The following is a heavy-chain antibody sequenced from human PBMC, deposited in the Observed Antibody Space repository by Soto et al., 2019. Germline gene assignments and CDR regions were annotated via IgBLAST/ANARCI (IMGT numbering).Heavy chain of an antibody. CDR3: ARGDSTDCSNGVCSFFYNHDMDV. CDR1: YSFTDYH. D-gene: IGHD2-8*01. J-gene: IGHJ6*02. V-gene: IGHV1-2*04. Sequence: YSFTDYHIHWVRQAPGQGLEWLGRINPKSGGTSTAQKFQGWVTMTTDTSISTASMELTRLTSDDTAIYYCARGDSTDCSNGVCSFFYNHDMDVWGQGTTVTVSS. CDR2: INPKSGGT.